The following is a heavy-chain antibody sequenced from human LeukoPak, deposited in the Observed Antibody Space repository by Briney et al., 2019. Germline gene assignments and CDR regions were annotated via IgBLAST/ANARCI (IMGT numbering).Heavy chain of an antibody. J-gene: IGHJ5*02. V-gene: IGHV4-4*07. CDR1: GGSISSYY. Sequence: SETLSLTCTVSGGSISSYYWSWIRQPAGKGLEWIGRIYTSGSTNYNPSLKSRVTMSVDTSKNQFSLKLSSVTAADTAVYYCARVLYFSSTSYSVCNWFDPWGQGTLVTVSS. D-gene: IGHD2-2*01. CDR2: IYTSGST. CDR3: ARVLYFSSTSYSVCNWFDP.